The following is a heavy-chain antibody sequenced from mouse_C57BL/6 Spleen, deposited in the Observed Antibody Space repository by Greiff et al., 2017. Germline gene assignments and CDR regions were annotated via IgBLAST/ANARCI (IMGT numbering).Heavy chain of an antibody. CDR2: ISYDGSN. Sequence: EVKLMESGPGLVKPSQSLSLTCSVTGYSITSGYYWNWIRQFPGNKLEWMGYISYDGSNNYNPSLKNRISITRDTSKNQFFLKLNSVTTEDTATYYCAYDYGFAYWGQGTLVTVSA. CDR1: GYSITSGYY. D-gene: IGHD2-4*01. J-gene: IGHJ3*01. CDR3: AYDYGFAY. V-gene: IGHV3-6*01.